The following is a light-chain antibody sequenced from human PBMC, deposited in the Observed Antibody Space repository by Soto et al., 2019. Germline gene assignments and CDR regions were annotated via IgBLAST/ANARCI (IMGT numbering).Light chain of an antibody. CDR1: SGHSTYD. CDR2: VNSDGSH. J-gene: IGLJ3*02. V-gene: IGLV4-69*01. Sequence: QLVLTQSPSASASLGASVKLTCTLSSGHSTYDISWHQQQPEKGPRYLMKVNSDGSHNKGDGIPDRFSGSSSGAERYLTISSLQSEDEADYYCQTWGTGFWVFGGGTKLTVL. CDR3: QTWGTGFWV.